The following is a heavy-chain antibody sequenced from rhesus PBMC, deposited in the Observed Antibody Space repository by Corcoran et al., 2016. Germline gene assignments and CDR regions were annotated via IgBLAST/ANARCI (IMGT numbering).Heavy chain of an antibody. Sequence: QVRLQQWGGGLVKPSETLSLTCAVYGGSISGYYYRSWIRQPPGTGLEWIGYIYGNSASTNYNPSLKNRVTISKDTSKNQFSLKLSSVTAADTAVYYCARGGSSGWYWYFDLWGPGTPITISS. V-gene: IGHV4-73*01. J-gene: IGHJ2*01. CDR2: IYGNSAST. CDR3: ARGGSSGWYWYFDL. CDR1: GGSISGYYY. D-gene: IGHD6-31*01.